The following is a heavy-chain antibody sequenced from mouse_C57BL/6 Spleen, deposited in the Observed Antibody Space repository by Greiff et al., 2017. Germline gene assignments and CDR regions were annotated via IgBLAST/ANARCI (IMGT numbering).Heavy chain of an antibody. V-gene: IGHV1-80*01. Sequence: QVHVKQSGAELVKPGASVKISCKASGYAFSSYWMNWVKQRPGTGLEWIGQIYPGDGDTNYNGKFKGKATLTADKSSSTAYMQLSSLTSEDSAVYFCARDYGNYVGYYYAMDYWGQGTSVTVSS. CDR3: ARDYGNYVGYYYAMDY. J-gene: IGHJ4*01. CDR2: IYPGDGDT. D-gene: IGHD2-1*01. CDR1: GYAFSSYW.